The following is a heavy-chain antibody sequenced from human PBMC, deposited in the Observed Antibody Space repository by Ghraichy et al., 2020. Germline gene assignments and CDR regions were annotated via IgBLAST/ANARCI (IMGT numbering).Heavy chain of an antibody. CDR3: ARGQYNWNYPLWGYYFDY. CDR1: GGSFSGYY. D-gene: IGHD1-7*01. CDR2: INHSGST. Sequence: SETLSLTCAVYGGSFSGYYWSWIRQPPGKGLEWIGEINHSGSTNYNPSLKSRVTISVDTSKNQFSLKLSSVTAADTAVYYCARGQYNWNYPLWGYYFDYWGQGTLVTVSS. J-gene: IGHJ4*02. V-gene: IGHV4-34*01.